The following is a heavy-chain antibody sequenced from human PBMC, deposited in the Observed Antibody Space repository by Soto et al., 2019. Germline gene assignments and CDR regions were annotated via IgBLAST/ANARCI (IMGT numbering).Heavy chain of an antibody. CDR1: GGTFSSYA. V-gene: IGHV1-69*01. CDR2: IIPIFGTA. D-gene: IGHD6-13*01. Sequence: QVQLVQSGAEVKKPGSSVKVSCKASGGTFSSYAISWVRQAPGQGLEWMGGIIPIFGTANYAQKFQGRVTITADESTSTAYMELSSLRSEDTAVYYCARGESSSLRGLGYYYYYGMDVWGQGTTVTVSS. CDR3: ARGESSSLRGLGYYYYYGMDV. J-gene: IGHJ6*02.